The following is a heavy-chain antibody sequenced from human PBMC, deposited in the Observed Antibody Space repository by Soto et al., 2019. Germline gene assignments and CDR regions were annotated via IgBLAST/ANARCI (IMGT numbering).Heavy chain of an antibody. CDR1: GGSISSGDYY. CDR2: IYYSGST. J-gene: IGHJ4*02. Sequence: PSETLSLTCTVSGGSISSGDYYWSWIRQPPGKGLEWIGYIYYSGSTYYNPSLKSRVTISVDTSKNQFSLKLSSVTAADTAVYYCARVGYYGSGSYLVYFDYWGQGTLVTVSS. CDR3: ARVGYYGSGSYLVYFDY. D-gene: IGHD3-10*01. V-gene: IGHV4-30-4*01.